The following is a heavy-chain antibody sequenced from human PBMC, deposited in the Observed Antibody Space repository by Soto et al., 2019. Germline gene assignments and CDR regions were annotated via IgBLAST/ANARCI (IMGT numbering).Heavy chain of an antibody. D-gene: IGHD6-13*01. CDR1: GFTFSSYA. Sequence: EVQLLESGGGLVQPGGSLRLSCAASGFTFSSYAMSWVRQAPGKGLEWVSAISGSGGSTYYADSVKGRFTISRDNSKNALYLQMNSLRAEDTAVYYCAKRASIAAAGTGYYYYYYGMDVLGQGTTVTVSS. CDR2: ISGSGGST. CDR3: AKRASIAAAGTGYYYYYYGMDV. J-gene: IGHJ6*02. V-gene: IGHV3-23*01.